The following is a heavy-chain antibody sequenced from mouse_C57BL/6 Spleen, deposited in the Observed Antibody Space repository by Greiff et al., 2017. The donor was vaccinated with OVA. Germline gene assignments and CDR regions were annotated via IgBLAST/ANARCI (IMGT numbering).Heavy chain of an antibody. D-gene: IGHD1-1*01. J-gene: IGHJ4*01. Sequence: VQLQQPGAELVKPGASVKLSCKASGYTFTSYWMHWVKQRPGQGLEWIGMIHPNSGSTNYNEKFKSKATLTVDKSSSTAYMQLSSLTSEDSAVYYCARPYGGYAMDYWGQGTSVTVSS. CDR1: GYTFTSYW. CDR2: IHPNSGST. CDR3: ARPYGGYAMDY. V-gene: IGHV1-64*01.